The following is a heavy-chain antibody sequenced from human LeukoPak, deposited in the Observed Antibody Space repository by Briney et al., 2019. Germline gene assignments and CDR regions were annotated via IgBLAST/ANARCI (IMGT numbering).Heavy chain of an antibody. V-gene: IGHV4-59*01. Sequence: SETLSLTCTVAGGSISSYYWGWIRQPPGKGLEWIGHIYYSGSTNYNPSLKSRVTISVDTSKNQFSLKLSSVTAADTAVYYCARGIWLQSYFSFDYWGQGTLVTVSS. CDR1: GGSISSYY. CDR3: ARGIWLQSYFSFDY. CDR2: IYYSGST. J-gene: IGHJ4*02. D-gene: IGHD5-24*01.